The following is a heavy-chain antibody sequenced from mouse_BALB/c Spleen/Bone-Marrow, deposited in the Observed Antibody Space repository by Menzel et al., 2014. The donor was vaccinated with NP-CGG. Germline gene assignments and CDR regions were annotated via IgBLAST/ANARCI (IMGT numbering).Heavy chain of an antibody. CDR3: ATLTGTFDY. J-gene: IGHJ2*01. D-gene: IGHD4-1*01. V-gene: IGHV14-3*02. CDR2: IDPANGYT. Sequence: KQSGAELVKPGASVKLSCTASGFNIKDTYMNWVKQRAEQGLEWIGRIDPANGYTEYDPKFQGKATIIADTSSNXAYLQLGSLTSEDTAVYYCATLTGTFDYWAQGTTLTVSS. CDR1: GFNIKDTY.